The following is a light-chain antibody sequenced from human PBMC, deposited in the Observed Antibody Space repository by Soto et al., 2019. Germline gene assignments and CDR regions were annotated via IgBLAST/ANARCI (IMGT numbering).Light chain of an antibody. V-gene: IGLV2-14*01. CDR1: SSDVGGYNY. CDR3: SSYTSSSTRV. CDR2: EVS. Sequence: QSALTQPASVSGSPGQSITISCTGTSSDVGGYNYVSWYQQHPGKAPKLMIYEVSNRPSGVSNRFSGSKSGNTASLTISGLQAEDEAAYYCSSYTSSSTRVFGGGTKLNVL. J-gene: IGLJ3*02.